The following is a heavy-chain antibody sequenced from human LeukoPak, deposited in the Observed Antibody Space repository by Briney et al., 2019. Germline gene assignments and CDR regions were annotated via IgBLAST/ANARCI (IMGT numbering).Heavy chain of an antibody. V-gene: IGHV4-59*08. CDR3: ARSDQPLLYRSWDTQYYFDY. Sequence: SETLSLTCTVSGGSISSYYWSWIRQPPGKGLEWIGYIYCSGSTNYNPSLKSRVTISVDTSKNQFSLKLSSVTAADTAVYYCARSDQPLLYRSWDTQYYFDYWGQGTLVTVSS. D-gene: IGHD2-2*02. CDR2: IYCSGST. CDR1: GGSISSYY. J-gene: IGHJ4*02.